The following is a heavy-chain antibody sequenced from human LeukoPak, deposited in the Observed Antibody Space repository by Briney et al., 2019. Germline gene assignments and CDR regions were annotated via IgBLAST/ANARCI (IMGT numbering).Heavy chain of an antibody. J-gene: IGHJ4*02. CDR1: GFTFSSYE. V-gene: IGHV3-48*03. D-gene: IGHD3-22*01. CDR3: ARDRYDSSGIFDY. CDR2: ISSGGSTI. Sequence: QPGGSLRLSCAASGFTFSSYEMNWVRQAPGKGLEWVSYISSGGSTIYYADSVKGRFTISRDNAKNSLYLQMISLRAEDTAVYYCARDRYDSSGIFDYWGQGTLVTVSS.